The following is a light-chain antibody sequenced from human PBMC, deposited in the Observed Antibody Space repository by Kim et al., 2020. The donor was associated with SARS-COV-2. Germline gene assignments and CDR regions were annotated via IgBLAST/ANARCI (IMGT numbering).Light chain of an antibody. V-gene: IGLV3-19*01. J-gene: IGLJ3*02. CDR3: NSRDSGGFHWV. CDR2: DKS. Sequence: SELTQDPAVSVALGQTVTITCQGDSLRTYYASWYQQKPGQAPILVIFDKSNRPSGIPHRFSGSGSGSTASLTITGAQAEDEADYYCNSRDSGGFHWVFGAGTQLTVL. CDR1: SLRTYY.